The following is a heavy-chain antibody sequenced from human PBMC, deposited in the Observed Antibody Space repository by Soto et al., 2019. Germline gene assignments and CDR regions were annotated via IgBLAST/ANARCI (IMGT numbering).Heavy chain of an antibody. J-gene: IGHJ4*02. CDR1: GFTFSFYW. Sequence: GGSLRLSCAASGFTFSFYWMSWVRQAPGAGLEWVGLIKGKTEGGTIDYAAPVKARFTISRDASKNTLYLQMNSLKTEDTAVYYCTTDPHSTGTKYWGQGTLVTVSS. CDR3: TTDPHSTGTKY. CDR2: IKGKTEGGTI. V-gene: IGHV3-15*01. D-gene: IGHD1-1*01.